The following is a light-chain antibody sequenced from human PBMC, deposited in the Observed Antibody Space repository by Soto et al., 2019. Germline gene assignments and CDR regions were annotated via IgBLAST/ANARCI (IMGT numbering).Light chain of an antibody. Sequence: DMVVTQSPATLSVSPGERATLSCRASQSVSSNLAWYQQKPGQTPRLLIYGASTRATGIPARFSGSGSGTEFTLTISSLPSEDFAVYYCLQYNNWPPFTFGPGTKVDIK. V-gene: IGKV3-15*01. J-gene: IGKJ3*01. CDR2: GAS. CDR3: LQYNNWPPFT. CDR1: QSVSSN.